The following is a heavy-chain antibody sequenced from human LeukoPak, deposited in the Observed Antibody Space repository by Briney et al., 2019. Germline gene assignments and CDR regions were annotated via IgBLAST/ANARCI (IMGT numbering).Heavy chain of an antibody. D-gene: IGHD3-16*01. Sequence: GGSLRLSCAASGFTFSSYWMNWARQAPGKGLEWVASINHNGNVNYYVDSVKGRFTISRDNAKNSLYLQMSNVRAEDTAVYFCARGGGLDVWGQGATVTVSS. CDR3: ARGGGLDV. J-gene: IGHJ6*02. V-gene: IGHV3-7*03. CDR1: GFTFSSYW. CDR2: INHNGNVN.